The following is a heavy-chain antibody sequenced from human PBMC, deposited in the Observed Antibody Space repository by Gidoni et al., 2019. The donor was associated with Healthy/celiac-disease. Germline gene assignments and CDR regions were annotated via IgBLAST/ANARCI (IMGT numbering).Heavy chain of an antibody. V-gene: IGHV3-23*01. CDR1: GFTFSSYA. Sequence: EVQLLESGGGLVQPGGSLTLSCAASGFTFSSYAMSWVRQAPGKGLEWVSAIRCSGGSTYYADSVKGRFTISRDNSKNTLYLQMNSLRAEDTAVYYCANDYSVYPTIFGTVDVWGQGTTVTVSS. D-gene: IGHD3-3*01. CDR2: IRCSGGST. J-gene: IGHJ6*02. CDR3: ANDYSVYPTIFGTVDV.